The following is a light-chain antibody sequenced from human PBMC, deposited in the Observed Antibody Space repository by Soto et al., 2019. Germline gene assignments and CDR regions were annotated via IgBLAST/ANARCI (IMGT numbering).Light chain of an antibody. J-gene: IGLJ2*01. CDR1: SSDIGRYNY. Sequence: QSALTQPASVSGSPGQSITISCTGSSSDIGRYNYVSWYQHHPGKAPKLMIYDVSNRPSGVSNRFSGSKSGNTASLTISGLQAEDEADYYCSSYTATSVIFGGGTKVTVL. V-gene: IGLV2-14*03. CDR3: SSYTATSVI. CDR2: DVS.